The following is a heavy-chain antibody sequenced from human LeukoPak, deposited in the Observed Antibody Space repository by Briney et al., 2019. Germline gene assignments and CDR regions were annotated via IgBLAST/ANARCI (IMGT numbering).Heavy chain of an antibody. CDR3: ARGGSSSFWFDP. CDR1: GGSISSHY. Sequence: SETLSLTCTVSGGSISSHYWSWIRQPPGKGLEWIGYIYYSGSTNYNPSLKSRVTISVDTSKNQFSLKLSSVTAADTAVYYCARGGSSSFWFDPWGQGTLVTVSS. CDR2: IYYSGST. D-gene: IGHD6-6*01. J-gene: IGHJ5*02. V-gene: IGHV4-59*11.